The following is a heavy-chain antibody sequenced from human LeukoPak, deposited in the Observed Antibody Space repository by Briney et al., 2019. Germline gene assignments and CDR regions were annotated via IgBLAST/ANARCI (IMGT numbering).Heavy chain of an antibody. CDR2: IYYSGST. CDR1: GGSISSGGYY. J-gene: IGHJ5*02. CDR3: ARYPRQXXSSGYRWFDP. V-gene: IGHV4-31*03. D-gene: IGHD3-22*01. Sequence: SETLSLTCTVSGGSISSGGYYWSWIRQHPGKGLEWIGYIYYSGSTYYNPSLKSRVTISVDTSKNQFSLKLSSVTAADTAVYYCARYPRQXXSSGYRWFDPWGQGTLVTVSX.